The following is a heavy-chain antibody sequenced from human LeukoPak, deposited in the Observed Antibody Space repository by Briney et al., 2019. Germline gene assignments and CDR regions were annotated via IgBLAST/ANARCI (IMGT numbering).Heavy chain of an antibody. CDR3: ARERGDFWSGYIPSYYMDV. CDR1: GGSISSYY. D-gene: IGHD3-3*01. V-gene: IGHV4-4*07. CDR2: IYTSGST. J-gene: IGHJ6*03. Sequence: SETLSLTCTVSGGSISSYYWSWIRQPAGKGLEWIGRIYTSGSTNYNPSLKSRVTMSVDTSKNQFSLKLSSVTAADTAVYYCARERGDFWSGYIPSYYMDVWGKGTTVTVSS.